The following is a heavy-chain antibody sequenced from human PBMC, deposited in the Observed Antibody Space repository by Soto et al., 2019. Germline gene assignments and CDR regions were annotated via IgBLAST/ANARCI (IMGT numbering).Heavy chain of an antibody. V-gene: IGHV5-10-1*01. Sequence: PGEYLKISCKGSGYSFTSYWISWVRQMPGKGLEWMGRIDPSDSYTNYSPSFQGHVTISADKSISTAYLQWSSLKASDTAMYYCARRVAVAHGAFDIWGQGTMVTVAS. J-gene: IGHJ3*02. CDR1: GYSFTSYW. CDR2: IDPSDSYT. CDR3: ARRVAVAHGAFDI. D-gene: IGHD6-19*01.